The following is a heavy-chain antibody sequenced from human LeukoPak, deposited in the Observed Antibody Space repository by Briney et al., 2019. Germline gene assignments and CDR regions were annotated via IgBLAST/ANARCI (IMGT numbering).Heavy chain of an antibody. D-gene: IGHD6-19*01. V-gene: IGHV3-23*01. CDR2: ISGSGGST. J-gene: IGHJ4*02. CDR3: AKSPAGQGWYGY. CDR1: GFTFSSYA. Sequence: GGSLRLSCAASGFTFSSYAMSWVRQAPGKGLEWVSAISGSGGSTYYADSVKGRFTISRDNSKNTLYLQMNSLRAEGTAVYYCAKSPAGQGWYGYWGQGTLVTVSS.